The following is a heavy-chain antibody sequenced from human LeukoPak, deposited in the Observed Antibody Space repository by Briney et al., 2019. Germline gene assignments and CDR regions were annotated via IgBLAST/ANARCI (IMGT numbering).Heavy chain of an antibody. Sequence: GGSLRLSCAVSGLTFNNYAMSWVRQAPGKGLEWVSYISSSSTIYYANSVKGRFTMSRDNAKNSLYLQMNSLRDEDTAVYYCARDQYGAYAIDYWGQGTLVTVSS. CDR2: ISSSSTI. V-gene: IGHV3-69-1*01. D-gene: IGHD4-17*01. CDR3: ARDQYGAYAIDY. CDR1: GLTFNNYA. J-gene: IGHJ4*02.